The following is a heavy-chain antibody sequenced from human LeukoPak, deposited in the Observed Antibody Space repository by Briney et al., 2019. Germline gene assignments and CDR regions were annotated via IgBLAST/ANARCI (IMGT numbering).Heavy chain of an antibody. Sequence: GASVKVSCKASGGTFSSYAISWVRQAPGQGLEWMGRIIPILGIANYAQKFQGRVTITADKSTSTAYMELSSLRSEDTAAYYCAMDVVVVAAPYNWFDPWGQGTLVTVSS. D-gene: IGHD2-15*01. CDR1: GGTFSSYA. CDR2: IIPILGIA. J-gene: IGHJ5*02. V-gene: IGHV1-69*04. CDR3: AMDVVVVAAPYNWFDP.